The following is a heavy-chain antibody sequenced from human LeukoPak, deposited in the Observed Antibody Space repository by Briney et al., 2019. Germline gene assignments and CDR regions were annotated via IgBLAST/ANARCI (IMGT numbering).Heavy chain of an antibody. CDR3: ARLKDYGDLNDAFDI. CDR1: GGTFISYA. V-gene: IGHV1-69*13. CDR2: IIPIFGTA. Sequence: GASVKVSCKASGGTFISYAISWVRQAPGQGLEWMGGIIPIFGTANYAQKFQGRVTITADESTSTAYMELSSLRSEDTAVYYCARLKDYGDLNDAFDIWGQGTMVTVSS. J-gene: IGHJ3*02. D-gene: IGHD4-17*01.